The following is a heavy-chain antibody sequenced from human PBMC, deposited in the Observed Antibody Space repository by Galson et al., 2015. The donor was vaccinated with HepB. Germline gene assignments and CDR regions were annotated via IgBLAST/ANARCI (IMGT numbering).Heavy chain of an antibody. Sequence: QSGAEVKKPGESLRISCKGSGYSFTSYWISWVRQMPGKGLEWMGRIDPSDSYTNYSPSFQGHVTISADKSISTAYLQWSSLKASDTAMYYCARTTDSSGYNLGSGTDVWGQGTTVTVSS. CDR1: GYSFTSYW. D-gene: IGHD3-22*01. CDR3: ARTTDSSGYNLGSGTDV. V-gene: IGHV5-10-1*01. CDR2: IDPSDSYT. J-gene: IGHJ6*02.